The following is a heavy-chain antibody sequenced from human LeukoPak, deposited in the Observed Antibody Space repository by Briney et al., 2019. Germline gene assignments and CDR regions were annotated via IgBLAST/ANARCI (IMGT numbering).Heavy chain of an antibody. CDR2: IYSGGST. D-gene: IGHD3-10*01. CDR3: ARDGERFGELDY. V-gene: IGHV3-53*01. CDR1: GFTFPNYV. Sequence: PGGSLRLSCAASGFTFPNYVMSWVRQAPGKGLEWVSVIYSGGSTYYADSVKGRFTISRDNSKNTLYLQMNSLRAEDTAVYYCARDGERFGELDYWGQGTLVTVSS. J-gene: IGHJ4*02.